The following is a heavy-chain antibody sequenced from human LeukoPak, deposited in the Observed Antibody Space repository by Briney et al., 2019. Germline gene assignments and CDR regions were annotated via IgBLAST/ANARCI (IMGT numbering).Heavy chain of an antibody. CDR3: ARGGVTMVRGVYHAFDI. Sequence: ASVTVSCKASGYTFTSYGISWVRQAPGQGLEWMGWISAYNGNTNYAQKLQGRVTMTTDTSTSTAYMELRSLRSDDTAVYYCARGGVTMVRGVYHAFDIWGQGTMVTVSS. CDR1: GYTFTSYG. D-gene: IGHD3-10*01. CDR2: ISAYNGNT. J-gene: IGHJ3*02. V-gene: IGHV1-18*01.